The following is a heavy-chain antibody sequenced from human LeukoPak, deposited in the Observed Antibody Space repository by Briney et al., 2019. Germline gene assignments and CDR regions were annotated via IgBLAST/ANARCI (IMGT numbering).Heavy chain of an antibody. V-gene: IGHV1-8*03. D-gene: IGHD6-6*01. CDR2: MNPNSGNT. CDR1: GYTFTNYD. CDR3: ARRGSSSSLDY. J-gene: IGHJ4*02. Sequence: ASVKVSCKASGYTFTNYDINWVRQATGQGLEWMGWMNPNSGNTGYAQKFQGRVTITRNTSIGTAYMELSSLRSEDTAVYYCARRGSSSSLDYWGQGTLVTVSS.